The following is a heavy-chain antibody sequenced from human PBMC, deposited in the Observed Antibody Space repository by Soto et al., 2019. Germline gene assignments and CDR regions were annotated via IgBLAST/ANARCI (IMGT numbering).Heavy chain of an antibody. D-gene: IGHD3-3*01. Sequence: SLRLSCAASGFTFSNAWMSWVRQAPGKGLEWVGRIKSKTDGGTTDYAAPVKGRFTISRDDSKNTLYLQMNSLKTEDTAVYYCTCYDFWSGYSYWGQGTLVTVSS. CDR2: IKSKTDGGTT. J-gene: IGHJ4*02. CDR1: GFTFSNAW. V-gene: IGHV3-15*01. CDR3: TCYDFWSGYSY.